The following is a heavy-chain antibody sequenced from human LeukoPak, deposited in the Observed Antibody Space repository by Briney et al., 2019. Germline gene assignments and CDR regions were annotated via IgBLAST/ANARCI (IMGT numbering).Heavy chain of an antibody. CDR2: IYHSGST. J-gene: IGHJ4*02. CDR3: ARHNRPATDDFWSGYYFRILSPFDY. D-gene: IGHD3-3*01. CDR1: DYSISSGYY. Sequence: SETLSLTCAVSDYSISSGYYWGWIRQPPGKGLEWIGSIYHSGSTYYNPSLKSRVTISVDTSKNQFSLKLSSVTAADTAVYYCARHNRPATDDFWSGYYFRILSPFDYWGQGTLVTVSS. V-gene: IGHV4-38-2*01.